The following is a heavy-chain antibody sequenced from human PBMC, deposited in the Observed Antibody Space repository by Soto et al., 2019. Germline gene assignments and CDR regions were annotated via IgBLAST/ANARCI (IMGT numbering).Heavy chain of an antibody. Sequence: PGGSLRLSCAASGFTFSSYGMHWVRQAPGKGLEWVAVIWYDGSNKYYAESVKGRFTISRDNSKNTLYLQMNNLRAEDTAVYYCARDSHVGPGWQLSSDYWGQGTMVTVSS. CDR2: IWYDGSNK. J-gene: IGHJ4*02. CDR1: GFTFSSYG. D-gene: IGHD6-19*01. CDR3: ARDSHVGPGWQLSSDY. V-gene: IGHV3-33*01.